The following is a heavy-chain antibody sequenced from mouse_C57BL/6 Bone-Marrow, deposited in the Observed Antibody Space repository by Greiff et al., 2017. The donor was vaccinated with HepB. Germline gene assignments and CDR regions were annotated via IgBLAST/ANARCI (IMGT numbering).Heavy chain of an antibody. D-gene: IGHD1-1*01. CDR1: GFSLTSYG. CDR2: IWRGGST. V-gene: IGHV2-5*01. Sequence: VKLQQSGPGLVQPSQSLSITCTVSGFSLTSYGVHWVRQSPGKGLEWLGVIWRGGSTDYNAAFMSRLSITKDNSKSQVFFKMNSLQADDTAIYYCARNLYGSSHWYFDVWGTGTTVTVSS. J-gene: IGHJ1*03. CDR3: ARNLYGSSHWYFDV.